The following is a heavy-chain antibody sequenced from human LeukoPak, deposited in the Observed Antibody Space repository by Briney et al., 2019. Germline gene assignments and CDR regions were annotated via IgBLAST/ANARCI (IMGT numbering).Heavy chain of an antibody. Sequence: GGSLRLSCTASEFTVSRNYMLCVRQAPGKGLEWVSLIFSNGDTHYADSVKGRFTISRDTSKNTVSLQMNSLRVEDTAMYYCTRDQRNYWGQGTLVTVSS. CDR3: TRDQRNY. J-gene: IGHJ4*02. CDR1: EFTVSRNY. V-gene: IGHV3-53*01. CDR2: IFSNGDT.